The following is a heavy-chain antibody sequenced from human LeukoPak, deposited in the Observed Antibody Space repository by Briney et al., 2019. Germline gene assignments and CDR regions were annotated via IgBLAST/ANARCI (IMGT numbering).Heavy chain of an antibody. CDR1: GFTFSSYA. CDR3: ARGPHERSGYPDD. D-gene: IGHD3-22*01. CDR2: ISYDGSNK. J-gene: IGHJ4*02. Sequence: GGSLRLSCAASGFTFSSYAMHWVRQAPGKGLEWVAVISYDGSNKYYADSVKGRFTISRDNSKNTLYLQMNSLRSDDTAVYYCARGPHERSGYPDDWGQGTLVTVSS. V-gene: IGHV3-30-3*01.